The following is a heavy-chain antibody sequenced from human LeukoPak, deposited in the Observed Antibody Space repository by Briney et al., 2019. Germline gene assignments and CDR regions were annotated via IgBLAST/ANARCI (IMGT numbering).Heavy chain of an antibody. CDR2: ISGSGGST. V-gene: IGHV3-23*01. CDR1: GFTFSSYA. D-gene: IGHD4-11*01. CDR3: AKDPTVTTVSYYFDY. J-gene: IGHJ4*02. Sequence: GGSLRLSCAASGFTFSSYAMSWVRQAPGKGLEGVSAISGSGGSTYYADSVKGRFTISRDNSKNTLYLQMTSMRAEDTAVYYCAKDPTVTTVSYYFDYWGQGTLVTVSS.